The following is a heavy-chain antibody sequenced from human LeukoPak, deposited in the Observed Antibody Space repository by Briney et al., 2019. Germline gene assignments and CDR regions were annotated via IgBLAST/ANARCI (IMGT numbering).Heavy chain of an antibody. V-gene: IGHV3-33*06. J-gene: IGHJ4*02. D-gene: IGHD1-26*01. CDR2: IWYDGSNK. CDR1: GFTFSSYG. CDR3: AKDRKRVGAKYYFDY. Sequence: QPGRSLRLSCAASGFTFSSYGMHWVRQAPGKGLEWVAVIWYDGSNKYYADSVKGRFTISRGNSKNTLYLQMNSLRAEDTAVYYCAKDRKRVGAKYYFDYWGQGTLVTVSS.